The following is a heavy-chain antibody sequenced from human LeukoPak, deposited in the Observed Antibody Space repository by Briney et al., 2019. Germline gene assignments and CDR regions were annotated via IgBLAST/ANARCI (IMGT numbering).Heavy chain of an antibody. V-gene: IGHV1-2*02. CDR1: GYTFTGNY. D-gene: IGHD3-22*01. CDR2: INPNSGGT. J-gene: IGHJ1*01. CDR3: ARGSYDSSDFEYFHH. Sequence: ASVKVSYKASGYTFTGNYMHWVRQAPGQRLEWMGWINPNSGGTNYAQKFQGRVTMTRDTSIGTAYMELNRLRSDDTAVYYCARGSYDSSDFEYFHHWGQGTLVTVSS.